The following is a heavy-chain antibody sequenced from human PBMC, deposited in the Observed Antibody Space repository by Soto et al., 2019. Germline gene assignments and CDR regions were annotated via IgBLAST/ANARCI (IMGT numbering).Heavy chain of an antibody. J-gene: IGHJ6*02. CDR3: ARDVYGDYGDYCYGKDV. CDR2: IYHSGST. D-gene: IGHD4-17*01. CDR1: VYSISSGYY. V-gene: IGHV4-38-2*01. Sequence: SETLSLTCAVSVYSISSGYYWGWIRQPPGKGLEWIGSIYHSGSTYYDPFLKSRVTISVDTSKNQFSLKLSVVTAADTAVYYCARDVYGDYGDYCYGKDVWGQGTTLPVCS.